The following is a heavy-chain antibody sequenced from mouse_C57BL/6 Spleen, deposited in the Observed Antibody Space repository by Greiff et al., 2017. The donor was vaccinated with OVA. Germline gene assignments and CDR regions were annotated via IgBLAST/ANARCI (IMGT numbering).Heavy chain of an antibody. V-gene: IGHV1-15*01. Sequence: QVQLKQSGAELVRPGASVTLSCKASGYTFTDYEMHWVKQTPVHGLEWIGAIDPETGGTAYNQKFKGKAILTADKSSSTAYMELRSLTSEDSAVYYCTRQDYDDGRGFAYWGQGTLVTVSA. CDR2: IDPETGGT. CDR1: GYTFTDYE. CDR3: TRQDYDDGRGFAY. J-gene: IGHJ3*01. D-gene: IGHD2-4*01.